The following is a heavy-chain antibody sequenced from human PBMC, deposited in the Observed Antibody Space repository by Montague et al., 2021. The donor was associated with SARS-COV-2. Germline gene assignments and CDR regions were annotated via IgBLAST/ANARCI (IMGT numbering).Heavy chain of an antibody. J-gene: IGHJ4*02. CDR3: AHRPTPGGYLPHYDFDF. CDR2: IYWAGDK. CDR1: GLSFSTFGEG. D-gene: IGHD2-21*02. V-gene: IGHV2-5*02. Sequence: PALVKPTQTLTLTCTFSGLSFSTFGEGVGWLRQPPGKTLEWLALIYWAGDKRYSTSLRSRLPITKDTSKNQVVLTMTSMDTTDTATYYGAHRPTPGGYLPHYDFDFWGQGTLVTVSS.